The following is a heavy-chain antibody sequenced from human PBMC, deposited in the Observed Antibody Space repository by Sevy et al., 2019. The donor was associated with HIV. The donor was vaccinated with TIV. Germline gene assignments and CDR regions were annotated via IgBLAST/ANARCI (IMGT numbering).Heavy chain of an antibody. Sequence: GGSLRLSCVASGFTFSNYAMSWVRQAPGKGLEWVSTLNYGGADTYYADSVKGRFTISRDNSKNTLYLQMNSLRAEDTAVYYCAKDSPPTIAYCSGGSCINEYWGQGTLVTVSS. CDR1: GFTFSNYA. CDR3: AKDSPPTIAYCSGGSCINEY. V-gene: IGHV3-23*01. CDR2: LNYGGADT. D-gene: IGHD2-15*01. J-gene: IGHJ4*02.